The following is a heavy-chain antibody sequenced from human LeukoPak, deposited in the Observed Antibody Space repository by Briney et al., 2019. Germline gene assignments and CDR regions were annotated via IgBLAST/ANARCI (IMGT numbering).Heavy chain of an antibody. CDR2: FDSEDGET. V-gene: IGHV1-24*01. D-gene: IGHD4-17*01. CDR1: GYTFTVIC. CDR3: ATDVWAVTTSDY. Sequence: ASVKVSCKVSGYTFTVICIHWVRQAHGQGHGRVGGFDSEDGETIYAQKFQGRVTMTEDTSTDTAYMERSSLRAEDTAVYYCATDVWAVTTSDYWGQGTLVTVSS. J-gene: IGHJ4*02.